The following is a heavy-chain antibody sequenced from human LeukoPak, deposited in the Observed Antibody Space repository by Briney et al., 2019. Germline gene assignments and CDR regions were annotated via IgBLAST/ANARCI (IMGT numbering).Heavy chain of an antibody. CDR3: ARGPYRVDFDWYPFDY. V-gene: IGHV4-61*02. J-gene: IGHJ4*02. CDR1: GGSISSGSYY. Sequence: SQTLSLTCTVSGGSISSGSYYWSWIRQPAGKGLEWIGRIYTSGSTNYNPSLKSRVTISVDTSKNQLSLKLSSVTAADTAVYYCARGPYRVDFDWYPFDYWGQGTLVTVSS. CDR2: IYTSGST. D-gene: IGHD3-9*01.